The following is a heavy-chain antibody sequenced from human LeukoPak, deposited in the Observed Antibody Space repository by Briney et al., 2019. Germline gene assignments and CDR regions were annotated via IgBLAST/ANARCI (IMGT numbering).Heavy chain of an antibody. J-gene: IGHJ4*02. CDR3: ARGPYGDYYFDY. V-gene: IGHV1-8*01. D-gene: IGHD4-17*01. CDR2: MNPNSGNT. Sequence: ASVKVSCKASGYTFTSYDINWVRQATGQGLEWMGWMNPNSGNTGYAQKFQGRVTMTRNTSISTAYMEPSSLRSEDTAVYHCARGPYGDYYFDYWGQGTLVTVSS. CDR1: GYTFTSYD.